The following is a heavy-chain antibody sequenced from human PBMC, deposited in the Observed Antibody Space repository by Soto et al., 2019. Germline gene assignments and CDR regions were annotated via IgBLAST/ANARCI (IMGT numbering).Heavy chain of an antibody. CDR2: INPSGGST. V-gene: IGHV1-46*01. Sequence: ASEKVSCKASGYTFTSYYMHWVRQAPGQGLEWMGIINPSGGSTSYAQKFQGRVTMTRDTSTSTVYMELSSLRSEDTAVYYCAREGSIFGVVTHTGMDVWGQGTTVTVSS. CDR1: GYTFTSYY. J-gene: IGHJ6*02. CDR3: AREGSIFGVVTHTGMDV. D-gene: IGHD3-3*01.